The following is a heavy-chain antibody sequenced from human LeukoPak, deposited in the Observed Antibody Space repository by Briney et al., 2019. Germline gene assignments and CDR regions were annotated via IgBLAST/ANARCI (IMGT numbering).Heavy chain of an antibody. CDR1: GGSISSGDYY. CDR3: AREGEVGATPVDY. V-gene: IGHV4-30-4*08. Sequence: SQTLSLTCTVSGGSISSGDYYWSWIRQPPGKGLEWIGYIYYSGSTYYNPSLKSRVTISVDTSKNQFSLKLSSVTAADTAVYYCAREGEVGATPVDYLGQGTLVTVSS. D-gene: IGHD1-26*01. J-gene: IGHJ4*02. CDR2: IYYSGST.